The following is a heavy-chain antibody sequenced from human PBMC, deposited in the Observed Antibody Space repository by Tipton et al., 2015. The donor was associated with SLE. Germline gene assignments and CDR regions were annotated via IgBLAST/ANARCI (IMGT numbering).Heavy chain of an antibody. V-gene: IGHV4-59*01. D-gene: IGHD2-2*01. Sequence: TLSLTCTVSGGSISSYYWSWIRQPPGKGLEWIGYIYYSGSTNYNPSLKSRVTISVDTSKNQFSLKLSSVTAADTAVYYCARGYQLPLGHHYNHFRHVWGKGTRVTLSS. J-gene: IGHJ6*03. CDR2: IYYSGST. CDR1: GGSISSYY. CDR3: ARGYQLPLGHHYNHFRHV.